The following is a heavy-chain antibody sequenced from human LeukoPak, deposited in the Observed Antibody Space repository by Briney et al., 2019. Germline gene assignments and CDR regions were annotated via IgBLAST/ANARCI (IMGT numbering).Heavy chain of an antibody. J-gene: IGHJ4*02. D-gene: IGHD2-15*01. V-gene: IGHV3-23*01. CDR1: GFTFSSRA. CDR3: AKSLVSGGSCYSCFDY. CDR2: ISDSGGST. Sequence: GGSLRLSCAASGFTFSSRAMSWVRQAPGKGLEWVSLISDSGGSTYYADSVKGRFTISRDNSRNTLYLQMNSPRPEDTAVYYCAKSLVSGGSCYSCFDYWGQGTLVTVSS.